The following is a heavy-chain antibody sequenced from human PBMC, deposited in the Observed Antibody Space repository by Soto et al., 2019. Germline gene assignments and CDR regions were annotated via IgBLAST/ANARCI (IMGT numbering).Heavy chain of an antibody. CDR3: ARAGATVPILFDC. CDR2: ISGDNGNT. D-gene: IGHD4-17*01. CDR1: GYTFIHFG. Sequence: ASVKVSCKASGYTFIHFGISWVRQAPGQGLEWMGWISGDNGNTNYAQKLQGRVTMTTDTSTSTAYMELRSLRSDDTAVYYCARAGATVPILFDCWGQGTPVTGSS. V-gene: IGHV1-18*01. J-gene: IGHJ4*02.